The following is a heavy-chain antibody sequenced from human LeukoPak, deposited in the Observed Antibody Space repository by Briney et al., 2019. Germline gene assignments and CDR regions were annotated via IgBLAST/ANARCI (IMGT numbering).Heavy chain of an antibody. D-gene: IGHD3-9*01. CDR3: ARDQGYFDGVTGY. Sequence: PGGSLRLSCAASGFTFNNFAMSWVRQAPGKGLEWVSYISSSGSTIYYADSVKGRFTISRDNAKNSLYLQMNSLRAEDTAVYYCARDQGYFDGVTGYWGQGTLVTVSS. CDR2: ISSSGSTI. J-gene: IGHJ4*02. CDR1: GFTFNNFA. V-gene: IGHV3-11*01.